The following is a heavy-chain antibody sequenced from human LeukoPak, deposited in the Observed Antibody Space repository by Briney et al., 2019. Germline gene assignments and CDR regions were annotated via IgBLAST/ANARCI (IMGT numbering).Heavy chain of an antibody. CDR2: ISYDGSNK. CDR1: GFTFSSYV. V-gene: IGHV3-30-3*01. CDR3: AREVDYEYIWGSYRQFDY. J-gene: IGHJ4*02. Sequence: PGGSLRLSCAASGFTFSSYVMHWVRQAPGKGLEWVADISYDGSNKYYADSVKGRFTISRDNSKNTLYLQMNSLRAEDTAVYYCAREVDYEYIWGSYRQFDYWGQGTLVTVSS. D-gene: IGHD3-16*02.